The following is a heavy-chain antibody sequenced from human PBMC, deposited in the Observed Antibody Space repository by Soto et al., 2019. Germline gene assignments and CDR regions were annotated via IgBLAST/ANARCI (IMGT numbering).Heavy chain of an antibody. CDR1: GFTFSSYG. CDR2: ISYDGSNK. Sequence: GGSLILSCAASGFTFSSYGMHWVRQAPGKGLEWVAVISYDGSNKYYADSVKGRFTISRDNSKNTLYLQMNSLRAEDTAVYYCAKGSRVTGHYYYYAMDVWGQGTTVTVSS. CDR3: AKGSRVTGHYYYYAMDV. J-gene: IGHJ6*02. V-gene: IGHV3-30*18.